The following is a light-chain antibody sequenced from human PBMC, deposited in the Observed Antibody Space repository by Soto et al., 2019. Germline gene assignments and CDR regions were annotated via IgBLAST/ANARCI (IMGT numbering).Light chain of an antibody. CDR3: QQFNVHPLT. J-gene: IGKJ4*01. V-gene: IGKV1-9*01. CDR1: QGIRDF. CDR2: AAS. Sequence: DIQLTQSPSFLSASVGDRVTITCRASQGIRDFLAWYQQKPGKAPKLLIYAASTLQTGVPTRFSGIASGTEFTLIISHLQPADFATSYYQQFNVHPLTFGGGTKVEIK.